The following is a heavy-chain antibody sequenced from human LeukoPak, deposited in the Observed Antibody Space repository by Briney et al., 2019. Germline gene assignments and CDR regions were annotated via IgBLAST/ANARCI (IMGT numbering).Heavy chain of an antibody. CDR1: GLTFSSYG. CDR2: IRYDGSDE. D-gene: IGHD3-22*01. Sequence: PGGSLRLSCAASGLTFSSYGMHWVRQAPGKGLEWVALIRYDGSDEYYADSVKGRFTISRDNSKNTLYLQMNSLRAEDTAVYYCASSGRDYYDSSGYPLGAFDIWGQGTMVTVSS. V-gene: IGHV3-30*02. CDR3: ASSGRDYYDSSGYPLGAFDI. J-gene: IGHJ3*02.